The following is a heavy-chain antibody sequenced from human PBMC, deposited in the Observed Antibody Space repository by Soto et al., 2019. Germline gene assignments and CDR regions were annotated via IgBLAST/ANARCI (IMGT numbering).Heavy chain of an antibody. D-gene: IGHD3-22*01. V-gene: IGHV1-69*06. Sequence: QVQLVQSGAEVKKPGSSVKVSCKASGGTFSSYAISWVRQAPGQGLEWMGGIIPIFGTANYAQKFQGRVTITADKSTSTAYMELSSLRSEDTAVYYCAGGDSSGYYYFEYFDYWGQGTLVTVSS. CDR3: AGGDSSGYYYFEYFDY. CDR2: IIPIFGTA. CDR1: GGTFSSYA. J-gene: IGHJ4*02.